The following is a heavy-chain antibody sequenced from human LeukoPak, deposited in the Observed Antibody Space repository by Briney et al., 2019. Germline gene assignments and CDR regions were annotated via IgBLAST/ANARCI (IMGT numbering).Heavy chain of an antibody. CDR2: ISGSGGST. J-gene: IGHJ4*02. CDR3: AKGLSSMIVVVPEGY. Sequence: GGSLRLSCAASGFTFSSYAMSWVRQAPGKGLEWVSAISGSGGSTYYADSVQGRFTISRDNSKNTLYLQMNSLRAEDTAVYYCAKGLSSMIVVVPEGYWGQGTLVTVSS. D-gene: IGHD3-22*01. V-gene: IGHV3-23*01. CDR1: GFTFSSYA.